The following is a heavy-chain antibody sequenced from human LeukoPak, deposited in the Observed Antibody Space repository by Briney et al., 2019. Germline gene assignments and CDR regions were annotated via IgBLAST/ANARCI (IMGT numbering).Heavy chain of an antibody. V-gene: IGHV4-61*01. J-gene: IGHJ4*02. CDR2: IYYSGST. CDR3: ARDSGSYSSNDY. CDR1: GGSISSSSYY. Sequence: SETLSLTCTVSGGSISSSSYYWGWIRQPPGKGLEWIGYIYYSGSTNYNPSLKSRVTISVDTSKNQFSLKLSSVTAADTAVYYCARDSGSYSSNDYWGQGTLVTVSS. D-gene: IGHD1-26*01.